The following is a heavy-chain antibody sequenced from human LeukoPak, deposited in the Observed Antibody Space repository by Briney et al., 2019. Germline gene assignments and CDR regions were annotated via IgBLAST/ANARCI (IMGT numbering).Heavy chain of an antibody. D-gene: IGHD3-10*01. V-gene: IGHV4-61*02. J-gene: IGHJ4*02. CDR1: GGSISSGSYY. CDR3: ASPDYGSGSN. CDR2: IYTSGST. Sequence: SETLSLTCTVSGGSISSGSYYWSWIRQPAGKGLEWIGRIYTSGSTNYNPSLKSRVTISVDTSKNQFSLKLSSVTAADSAVYYCASPDYGSGSNWGQGTLVTVSS.